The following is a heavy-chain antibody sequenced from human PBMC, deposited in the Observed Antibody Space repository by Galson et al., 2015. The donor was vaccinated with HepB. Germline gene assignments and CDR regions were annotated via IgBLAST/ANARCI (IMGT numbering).Heavy chain of an antibody. V-gene: IGHV3-30*04. Sequence: SLRLSCAASGFTFSSYAMHWVRQAPGKGLEWVAVISYDGSNKYYADSVKGRFTISRDNSKNTLYLQMNSLRAEDAAVYYCARDLGGAETNYYYGMDVWGQGTTVTVSS. J-gene: IGHJ6*02. CDR1: GFTFSSYA. D-gene: IGHD3-16*01. CDR3: ARDLGGAETNYYYGMDV. CDR2: ISYDGSNK.